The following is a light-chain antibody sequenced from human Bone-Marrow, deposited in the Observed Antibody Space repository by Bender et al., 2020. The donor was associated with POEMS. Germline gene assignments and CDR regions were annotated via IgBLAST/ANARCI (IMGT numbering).Light chain of an antibody. Sequence: QSALTQPASVSGSPGQSITISCTGFSRDVGGYNYVSWYQRHPGSAPKLMIYDANSRPSEVSYRFSGSKSGNTASLTISGLRPEDEADYYCSSYTSSSTLVFGAGTKVTVL. CDR1: SRDVGGYNY. J-gene: IGLJ2*01. CDR2: DAN. CDR3: SSYTSSSTLV. V-gene: IGLV2-14*03.